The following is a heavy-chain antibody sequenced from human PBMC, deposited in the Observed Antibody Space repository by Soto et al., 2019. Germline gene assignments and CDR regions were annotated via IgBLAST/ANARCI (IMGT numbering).Heavy chain of an antibody. Sequence: ASVKVSCKASGYTFTSYYMHWVRQAPGQGLEWMGIINPSGGSTSYAQKFQGRVTMTTVTSTSTVYMELSSLRSEDTAVYYCASSWQLKNNWFDSWGQGTLVTVSS. CDR2: INPSGGST. CDR3: ASSWQLKNNWFDS. D-gene: IGHD2-15*01. J-gene: IGHJ5*01. V-gene: IGHV1-46*01. CDR1: GYTFTSYY.